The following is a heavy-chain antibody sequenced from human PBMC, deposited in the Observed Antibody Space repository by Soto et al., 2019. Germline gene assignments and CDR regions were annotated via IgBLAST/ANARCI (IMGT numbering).Heavy chain of an antibody. D-gene: IGHD6-13*01. CDR1: GGSFSGYY. V-gene: IGHV4-34*01. CDR2: INHSGSA. CDR3: ARGDKGIAAAGTVYFDY. Sequence: PSETLSLTCAVYGGSFSGYYWSWIRQPPGKGLEWIGEINHSGSANYNPSLKSRVTISVDTSKNQFSLKLSSVTAADTAVYYCARGDKGIAAAGTVYFDYWGQGTLVTVSS. J-gene: IGHJ4*02.